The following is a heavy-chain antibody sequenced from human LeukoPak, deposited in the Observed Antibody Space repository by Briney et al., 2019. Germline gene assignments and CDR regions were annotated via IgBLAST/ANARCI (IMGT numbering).Heavy chain of an antibody. J-gene: IGHJ5*02. CDR1: GFTVSSNY. CDR3: ARHWSHSVAQFGRSYWFDP. V-gene: IGHV3-66*04. CDR2: IYSADTT. D-gene: IGHD2-15*01. Sequence: GGSLRLSCAVSGFTVSSNYMNWVRQAPGKGLEWVSVIYSADTTHYAESVKGRFTISRDNSKNTLYLQMNSLRAEDTAVYYCARHWSHSVAQFGRSYWFDPWGQGTLVTVSS.